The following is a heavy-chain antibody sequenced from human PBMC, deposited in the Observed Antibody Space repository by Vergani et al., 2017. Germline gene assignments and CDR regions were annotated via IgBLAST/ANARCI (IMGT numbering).Heavy chain of an antibody. CDR3: AKDGGEISAYRYFDY. Sequence: QVQLVETGGGVVQPGGSLRLYCATSGFSFNTYGAHWVRQAPGKRLEWVAFIGYDGRIKYNVDSVKGRFTISRDTSKKTLSLQMRSLRADDTAVYYCAKDGGEISAYRYFDYWGQGTLVTVSS. D-gene: IGHD3-16*01. CDR2: IGYDGRIK. J-gene: IGHJ4*02. CDR1: GFSFNTYG. V-gene: IGHV3-30*02.